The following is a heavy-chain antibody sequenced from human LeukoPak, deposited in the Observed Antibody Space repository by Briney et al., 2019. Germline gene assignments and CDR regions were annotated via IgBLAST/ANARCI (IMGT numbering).Heavy chain of an antibody. CDR2: INHSGST. D-gene: IGHD2-2*02. CDR3: ARIPVTYYYYGMDV. Sequence: PSETLSLTCAVYGGSFSGYYWSWIRQPPGKGLEWIGEINHSGSTNYNPSLKSRVTISVDTSKNQFSLKLSPVTAADTAVYYCARIPVTYYYYGMDVWGQGTTVTVSS. CDR1: GGSFSGYY. J-gene: IGHJ6*02. V-gene: IGHV4-34*01.